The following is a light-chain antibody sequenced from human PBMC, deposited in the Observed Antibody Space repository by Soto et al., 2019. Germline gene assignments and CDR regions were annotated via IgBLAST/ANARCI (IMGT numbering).Light chain of an antibody. Sequence: QSALTQPASVSGSPGQSITISCTGTSSDVGGYNYVSWYQQHPGKAPKLMIYEVSNRPSGVSNSFSGSKSGNTASLTISGLQAEDEADYYCSSYTSSSPYAFGTGAKVTVL. V-gene: IGLV2-14*01. CDR1: SSDVGGYNY. CDR3: SSYTSSSPYA. J-gene: IGLJ1*01. CDR2: EVS.